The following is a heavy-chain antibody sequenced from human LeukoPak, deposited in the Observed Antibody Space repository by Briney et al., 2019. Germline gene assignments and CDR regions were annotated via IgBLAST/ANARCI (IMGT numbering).Heavy chain of an antibody. CDR1: GYTFTSYG. CDR3: ARGTYSSSLGWFDP. D-gene: IGHD6-6*01. V-gene: IGHV1-3*01. Sequence: ASVKVSCKASGYTFTSYGISWVRQAPGQGLEWMGWINAGNGNTKYSQKFQGRVTITRDTSASTAYMELSSLRSEDTAVYYCARGTYSSSLGWFDPWGQGTLVTVSS. CDR2: INAGNGNT. J-gene: IGHJ5*02.